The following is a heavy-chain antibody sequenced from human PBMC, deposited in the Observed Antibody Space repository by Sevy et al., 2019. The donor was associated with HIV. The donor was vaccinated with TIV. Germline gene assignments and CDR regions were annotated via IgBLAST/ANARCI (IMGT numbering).Heavy chain of an antibody. CDR1: GGSISSGGYY. Sequence: SETLSLTCTVSGGSISSGGYYWSWIRQHPGKGLEWIGYIYYSGSTYYNPSLKSRVTISVDTSKNQFSLKLSSVTAADTAVYYCARDRHITGTTGANFDYWGQGTLVTVSS. D-gene: IGHD1-7*01. CDR3: ARDRHITGTTGANFDY. V-gene: IGHV4-31*03. J-gene: IGHJ4*02. CDR2: IYYSGST.